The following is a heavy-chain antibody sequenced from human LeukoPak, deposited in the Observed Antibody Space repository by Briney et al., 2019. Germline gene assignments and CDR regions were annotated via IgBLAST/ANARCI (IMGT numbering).Heavy chain of an antibody. J-gene: IGHJ4*02. CDR2: IKQDGSEK. Sequence: GGSLRLSCAASGFTFSSYWMSWVRQAPGKGLEWVANIKQDGSEKYYVDSVKGRFTISRDNAKNSLYLQMNSLRAEDTAVYYCARVSWAVAGPPAIFDYWGQGTLVTVSS. D-gene: IGHD6-19*01. CDR1: GFTFSSYW. V-gene: IGHV3-7*01. CDR3: ARVSWAVAGPPAIFDY.